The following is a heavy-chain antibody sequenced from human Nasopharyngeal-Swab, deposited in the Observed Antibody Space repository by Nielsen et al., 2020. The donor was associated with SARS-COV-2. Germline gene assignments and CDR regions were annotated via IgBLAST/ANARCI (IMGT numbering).Heavy chain of an antibody. J-gene: IGHJ6*02. D-gene: IGHD3-3*01. CDR1: GFTFNNYN. V-gene: IGHV3-21*01. CDR3: ARDGLDYDFWSAYFMDV. Sequence: GGYLRLFWAASGFTFNNYNFNWVRQAPGKGLEWVSSISSSSSYIYYADSVKGRFTISRDNAKNSLYLQMNSLRAEDTAVYYCARDGLDYDFWSAYFMDVWGQGTTVTVSS. CDR2: ISSSSSYI.